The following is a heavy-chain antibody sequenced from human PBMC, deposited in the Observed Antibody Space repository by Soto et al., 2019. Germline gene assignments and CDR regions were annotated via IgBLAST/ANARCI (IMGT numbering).Heavy chain of an antibody. Sequence: QVQLVQSGAEVKKPGASVKVSCKASGYTFTTYYMHWVRQAPGQGLEWMGIINPSGGSISYAQKFQGRVIMPRDTATSTVYMELSSLRSDDTAVYYCARDITTKASKVGYWGQGTLVTVSS. CDR2: INPSGGSI. CDR3: ARDITTKASKVGY. D-gene: IGHD3-3*01. V-gene: IGHV1-46*01. CDR1: GYTFTTYY. J-gene: IGHJ4*02.